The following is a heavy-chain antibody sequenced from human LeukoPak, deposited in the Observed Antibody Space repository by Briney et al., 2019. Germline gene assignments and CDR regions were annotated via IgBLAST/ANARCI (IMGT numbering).Heavy chain of an antibody. V-gene: IGHV3-21*01. CDR1: GFTFSSYS. CDR2: ISSSSSYI. CDR3: ARDSLAGPPVHCFDY. J-gene: IGHJ4*02. Sequence: GGSLRLSCAASGFTFSSYSMNWVRQAPGKGLEWVSSISSSSSYIYYADSVKGRFTISRDNAKNSLYLQMNSLRAEDTAVYYCARDSLAGPPVHCFDYWGQGTLVTVSS. D-gene: IGHD7-27*01.